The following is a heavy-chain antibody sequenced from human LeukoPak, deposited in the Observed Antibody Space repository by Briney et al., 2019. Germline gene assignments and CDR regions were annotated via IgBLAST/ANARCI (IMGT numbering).Heavy chain of an antibody. CDR1: GYSFTSYW. D-gene: IGHD3-10*01. CDR3: ARHLTGGSGGYYQYYFDD. J-gene: IGHJ4*02. CDR2: IYPGDSDT. V-gene: IGHV5-51*01. Sequence: GESLKMSCEASGYSFTSYWIGWVRQMPGKGLEWMGIIYPGDSDTRYSPSFQGQVTISADKSISTAYLQWSSLEASDTAMYYCARHLTGGSGGYYQYYFDDWGQGTLVTVSS.